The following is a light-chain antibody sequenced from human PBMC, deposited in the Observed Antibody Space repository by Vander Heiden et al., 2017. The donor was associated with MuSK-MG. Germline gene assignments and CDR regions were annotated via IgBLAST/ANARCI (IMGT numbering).Light chain of an antibody. J-gene: IGKJ2*01. CDR3: QQYYGYPHT. CDR2: DAS. Sequence: DIQMTQCPSTLSASVGDRVTITCLASQSISSWLAWYQQKPGKAPKLLIYDASSLESGVPSRFSGSGSGTEFTLTISSLQPDDFATYYCQQYYGYPHTFGQGTKLEIK. CDR1: QSISSW. V-gene: IGKV1-5*01.